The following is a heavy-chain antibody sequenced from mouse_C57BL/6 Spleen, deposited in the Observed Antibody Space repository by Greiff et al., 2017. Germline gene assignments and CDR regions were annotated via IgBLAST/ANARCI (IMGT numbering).Heavy chain of an antibody. V-gene: IGHV1-82*01. D-gene: IGHD3-2*02. J-gene: IGHJ3*01. CDR2: IYPGDGDT. CDR1: GYAFSSSW. Sequence: QVQLQQSGPELVKPGASVKISCKASGYAFSSSWMNWVKQRPGKGLEWIGRIYPGDGDTNYNGKFKGKATLTADKSSSTAYMQLSSLTSEYSAVYFCAWGGAAQALSFAYWGQGTLVTVSA. CDR3: AWGGAAQALSFAY.